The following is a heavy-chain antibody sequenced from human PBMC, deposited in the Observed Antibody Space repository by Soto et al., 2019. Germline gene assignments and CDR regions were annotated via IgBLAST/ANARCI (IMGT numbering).Heavy chain of an antibody. D-gene: IGHD2-15*01. Sequence: TLALTCTVSGGSISSGGYYGSWIRQHPGKGLEWIGFIYYSGYTYYNPSLKSRVSISVDTSKNQFSLKLSSVTAADTAVYYCARVLGYCTGGNCYPDYWGQGTLVTVSS. V-gene: IGHV4-31*03. CDR1: GGSISSGGYY. J-gene: IGHJ4*02. CDR2: IYYSGYT. CDR3: ARVLGYCTGGNCYPDY.